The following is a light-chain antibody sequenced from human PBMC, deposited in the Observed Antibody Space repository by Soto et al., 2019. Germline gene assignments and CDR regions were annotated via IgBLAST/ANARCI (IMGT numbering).Light chain of an antibody. V-gene: IGKV3-11*01. CDR3: QQRSNWPLT. Sequence: EIVLTQSPATLSLSPGERATLSCRASQSVTRYLAWYQQKPGQAPRLLIYDASNRATGIPARFSGSGSVTAFTLTISSLEPEDFAVYYCQQRSNWPLTFGGGTKVEIK. CDR2: DAS. J-gene: IGKJ4*01. CDR1: QSVTRY.